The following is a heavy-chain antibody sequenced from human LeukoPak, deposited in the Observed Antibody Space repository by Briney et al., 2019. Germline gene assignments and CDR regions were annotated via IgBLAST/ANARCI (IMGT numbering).Heavy chain of an antibody. CDR2: IYTSGST. CDR3: ARDSGSYSFAS. J-gene: IGHJ4*02. CDR1: GGSISSYY. D-gene: IGHD1-26*01. V-gene: IGHV4-59*01. Sequence: SETLSLTCTVSGGSISSYYWSWIRQPPGKGLEWIGYIYTSGSTNYNPSLKSRVTISVDTSKNQFSLRLTSVTAADTAVYFCARDSGSYSFASWGQGTLVTVSS.